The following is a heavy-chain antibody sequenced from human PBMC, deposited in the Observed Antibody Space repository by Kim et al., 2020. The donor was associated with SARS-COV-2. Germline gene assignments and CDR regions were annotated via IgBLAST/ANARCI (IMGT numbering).Heavy chain of an antibody. Sequence: GGSLRLSCAASGFTFSDHYMDWVRQAPGKGLEWVARIRNKAHSNTTQYAASVQGSFTIYRDDSKHSLHLHLISVTTTDTAECSCVSVCDGCWGSPFDY. J-gene: IGHJ4*01. CDR1: GFTFSDHY. V-gene: IGHV3-72*01. CDR2: IRNKAHSNTT. D-gene: IGHD3-16*01. CDR3: VSVCDGCWGSPFDY.